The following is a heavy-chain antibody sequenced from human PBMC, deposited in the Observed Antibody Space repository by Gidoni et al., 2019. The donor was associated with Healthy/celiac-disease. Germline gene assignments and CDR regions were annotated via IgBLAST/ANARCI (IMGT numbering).Heavy chain of an antibody. J-gene: IGHJ6*02. Sequence: QVQLQQWGAGLLKPSETLSLTCAVYGGSFSGYYWSWIRQPPGKGLEWIGEINHSGSTNYNPSLKSRVTISVDTSKNQFSLKLSSVTAADTAVYYCALQSGPAYYYYGMDVWGQGTTVTVSS. D-gene: IGHD4-4*01. CDR2: INHSGST. CDR3: ALQSGPAYYYYGMDV. V-gene: IGHV4-34*01. CDR1: GGSFSGYY.